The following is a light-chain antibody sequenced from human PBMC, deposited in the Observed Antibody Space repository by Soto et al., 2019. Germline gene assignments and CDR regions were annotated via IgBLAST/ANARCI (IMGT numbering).Light chain of an antibody. Sequence: EIVLTQSPGTLSLSPGERATLSCRASQSVSSNYLAWYQRKPGQAPRLLIYGASSRAIDIPNRFSGSGSGTDFTLTITRLEPEDFAVYYCQRYGSSPPTVGQGTKVEI. CDR1: QSVSSNY. CDR2: GAS. V-gene: IGKV3-20*01. CDR3: QRYGSSPPT. J-gene: IGKJ1*01.